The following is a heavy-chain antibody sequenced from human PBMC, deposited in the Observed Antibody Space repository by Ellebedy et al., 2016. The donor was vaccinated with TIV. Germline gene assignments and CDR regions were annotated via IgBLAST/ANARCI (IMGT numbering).Heavy chain of an antibody. J-gene: IGHJ4*02. CDR2: IYSGDDT. D-gene: IGHD6-13*01. Sequence: GESLKISCTASGFTVGNNYMNWLRQAPGKGLEWVSLIYSGDDTVYADSVKGRFTISRDSSKNTLYLQMNSLRAEDTAVYYCARDPPGIAASGPYKWGQGTLVTVSS. CDR1: GFTVGNNY. V-gene: IGHV3-53*01. CDR3: ARDPPGIAASGPYK.